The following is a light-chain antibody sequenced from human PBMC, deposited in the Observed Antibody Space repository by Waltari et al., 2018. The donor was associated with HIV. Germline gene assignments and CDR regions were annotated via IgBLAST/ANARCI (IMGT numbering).Light chain of an antibody. CDR1: ALPKHV. Sequence: SYELTQPPSVSVSPGQTATITCSGDALPKHVASRSQQKPGQAPLLVIYKDSGRPSGIPDRFSGSNSGTTVTLIISGVQAEDEADYYCESADSTGNYWAFGGGTKLTVL. V-gene: IGLV3-25*03. J-gene: IGLJ2*01. CDR2: KDS. CDR3: ESADSTGNYWA.